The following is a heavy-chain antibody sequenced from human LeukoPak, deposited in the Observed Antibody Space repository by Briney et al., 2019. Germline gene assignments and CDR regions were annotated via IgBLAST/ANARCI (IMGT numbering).Heavy chain of an antibody. CDR3: ARSCSGGSCYTDY. D-gene: IGHD2-15*01. Sequence: GGSLRLSCAASGFTFSSYGMPWVRQAPGKGLEWVAFIRLDGSSKSYADSVKGRFTISRDNSKNTLYLQMNSLRAEDTAVYYCARSCSGGSCYTDYWGQGTLVTVSS. J-gene: IGHJ4*02. CDR2: IRLDGSSK. CDR1: GFTFSSYG. V-gene: IGHV3-30*02.